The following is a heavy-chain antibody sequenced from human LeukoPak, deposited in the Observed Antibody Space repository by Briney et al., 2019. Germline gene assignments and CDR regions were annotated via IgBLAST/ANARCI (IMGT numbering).Heavy chain of an antibody. CDR2: IKQDGSEK. J-gene: IGHJ4*02. Sequence: GSLRLSCAASGFTFSSYWMSWVRQAPGKGLEWVANIKQDGSEKYYVDSVKGRFTISRDNSKDSLFLEMDSLRSEDTAVYYCRGVKGVFDYWGQGTLVTVSS. CDR1: GFTFSSYW. D-gene: IGHD3-10*01. V-gene: IGHV3-7*05. CDR3: RGVKGVFDY.